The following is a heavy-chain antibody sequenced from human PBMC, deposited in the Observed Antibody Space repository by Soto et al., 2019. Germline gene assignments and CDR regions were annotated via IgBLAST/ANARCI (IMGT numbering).Heavy chain of an antibody. V-gene: IGHV4-61*01. J-gene: IGHJ4*02. CDR2: IYYSGST. Sequence: SETLSLTCTVSGGSVSSGSYYWSWIRQPPGKGLEWIGYIYYSGSTNYNPSLKSRVTISVDTSKNQFSLKLSSVTAADTAVYYCATSNPPDYDILTGYPFDYWGQGTLVTVSS. D-gene: IGHD3-9*01. CDR1: GGSVSSGSYY. CDR3: ATSNPPDYDILTGYPFDY.